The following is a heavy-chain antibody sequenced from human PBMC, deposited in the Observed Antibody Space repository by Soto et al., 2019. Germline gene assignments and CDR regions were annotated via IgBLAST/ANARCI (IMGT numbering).Heavy chain of an antibody. J-gene: IGHJ5*02. D-gene: IGHD6-13*01. Sequence: GASVKVSCKASGYTFINYHIHWVRQAPGQGLEWMAIINPMGGSTNYAQEFQGRVTLTSDTSTSTVYMELSSLRFEDTALFYCARDLAAGDLWGQGTLVTVSS. CDR1: GYTFINYH. CDR3: ARDLAAGDL. CDR2: INPMGGST. V-gene: IGHV1-46*01.